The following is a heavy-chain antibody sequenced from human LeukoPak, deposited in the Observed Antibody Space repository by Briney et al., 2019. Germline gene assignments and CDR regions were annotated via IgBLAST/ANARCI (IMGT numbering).Heavy chain of an antibody. CDR3: ARDGYSFGSLDY. V-gene: IGHV3-33*08. D-gene: IGHD5-18*01. J-gene: IGHJ4*02. Sequence: GGSLRLSCAASGFTFSSYGMHWVRQAPGKGLEWVAIIWSDGNNKYYADAVKDRFTISRDNSKNTMYLQMNSLSAEDTAVYYCARDGYSFGSLDYWGPGTLVTVSS. CDR1: GFTFSSYG. CDR2: IWSDGNNK.